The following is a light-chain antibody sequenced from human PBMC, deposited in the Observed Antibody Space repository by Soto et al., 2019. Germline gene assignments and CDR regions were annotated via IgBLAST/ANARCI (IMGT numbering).Light chain of an antibody. J-gene: IGKJ1*01. Sequence: DIQMTQSPSTLSASVGDRVTITCRASQSISYCLAWYQQKPGKAPNLLIYKASSLESGVPSRFSGSGSGTEFTLTISSLQPDDFATYYCQQNNNYWTFGQGTKVEIK. CDR3: QQNNNYWT. CDR1: QSISYC. CDR2: KAS. V-gene: IGKV1-5*03.